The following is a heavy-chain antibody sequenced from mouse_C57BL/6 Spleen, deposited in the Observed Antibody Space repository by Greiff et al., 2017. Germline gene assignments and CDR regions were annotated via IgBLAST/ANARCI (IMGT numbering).Heavy chain of an antibody. CDR2: IDPSDSYT. Sequence: QVQLQQPGAELVMPGASVKLSCKASGYTFTSYWMHWVKQRPGQGLEWIGEIDPSDSYTNYNQKFKGKSTLTVDKSSSTAYMQLSSLTSKDSAVYYCACDYPYWGQGTLVTVSA. CDR3: ACDYPY. V-gene: IGHV1-69*01. D-gene: IGHD2-4*01. CDR1: GYTFTSYW. J-gene: IGHJ3*01.